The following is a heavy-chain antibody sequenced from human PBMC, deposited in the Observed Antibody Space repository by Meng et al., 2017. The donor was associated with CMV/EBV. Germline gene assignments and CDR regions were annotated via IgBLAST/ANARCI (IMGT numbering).Heavy chain of an antibody. CDR2: IYPGDSDT. J-gene: IGHJ5*02. CDR3: ARHGGIYSGNDNNWFDP. CDR1: GYSFTSYW. V-gene: IGHV5-51*07. Sequence: GESLKISCQGSGYSFTSYWIGWVHQMPGKGLEWMGIIYPGDSDTRYSPSFQGQVTISADKSISTAYLQWSSLKASDTAMYYCARHGGIYSGNDNNWFDPWGQGTLVTVSS. D-gene: IGHD5-12*01.